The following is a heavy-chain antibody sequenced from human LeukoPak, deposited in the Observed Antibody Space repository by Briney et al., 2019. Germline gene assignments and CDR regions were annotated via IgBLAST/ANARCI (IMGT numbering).Heavy chain of an antibody. Sequence: SGPTLVKPTQTLTLTCTFSGFSLSTSAVGVGWIRQPPGRALEWLALIYWNGDKCYSPSLRSRLTITKDTSKNQVVLTMTNMDPVDTATYYCARRTRFGESSKENWFDPWGQGTLVTVSS. V-gene: IGHV2-5*01. CDR1: GFSLSTSAVG. J-gene: IGHJ5*02. D-gene: IGHD3-10*01. CDR3: ARRTRFGESSKENWFDP. CDR2: IYWNGDK.